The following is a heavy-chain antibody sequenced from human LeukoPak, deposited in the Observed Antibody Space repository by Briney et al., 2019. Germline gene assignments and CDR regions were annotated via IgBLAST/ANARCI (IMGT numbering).Heavy chain of an antibody. CDR1: GGSISSYY. D-gene: IGHD1-1*01. Sequence: PSETLSLTCTVSGGSISSYYWSWIRQPPGKGLEWIGYISYSGSTNFNPSLKSRVTISVDTSKNQFSLKLSSVTAADTAVYYCAREGTTGTNLNWFDPWGQGTLVTVSS. V-gene: IGHV4-59*01. CDR2: ISYSGST. CDR3: AREGTTGTNLNWFDP. J-gene: IGHJ5*02.